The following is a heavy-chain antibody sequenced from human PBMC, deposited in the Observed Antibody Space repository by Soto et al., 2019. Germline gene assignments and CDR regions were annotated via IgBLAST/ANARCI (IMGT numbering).Heavy chain of an antibody. CDR3: GRVFPIAYCGGDCYPQMYYFDY. CDR2: ISSSSSYT. CDR1: GVTFSDYY. J-gene: IGHJ4*02. V-gene: IGHV3-11*06. Sequence: GGSLRLCCAASGVTFSDYYMSWIRQAPGKGLEWVSYISSSSSYTNYADSVKGRFTISRDNAKNSLYLQMNSLRAEDTAVYYCGRVFPIAYCGGDCYPQMYYFDYWGRGTLVTVSS. D-gene: IGHD2-21*02.